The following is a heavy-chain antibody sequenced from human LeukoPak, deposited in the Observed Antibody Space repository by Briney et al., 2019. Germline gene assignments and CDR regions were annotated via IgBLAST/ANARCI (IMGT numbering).Heavy chain of an antibody. J-gene: IGHJ4*02. CDR2: INSDGSQK. V-gene: IGHV3-7*01. D-gene: IGHD2-2*01. Sequence: GGSLRLSCAASGFSFSGNWMNWVRQAPGKGLEWVANINSDGSQKYYVDSVKGRFSIPIDYAKKSLFLQMNSLRVGDTAVYYCVRDGPAFLDFDYWGPGTLVSVSS. CDR1: GFSFSGNW. CDR3: VRDGPAFLDFDY.